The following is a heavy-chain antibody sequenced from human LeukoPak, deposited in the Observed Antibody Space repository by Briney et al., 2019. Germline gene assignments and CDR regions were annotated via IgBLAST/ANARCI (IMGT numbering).Heavy chain of an antibody. CDR1: GGTFSSYA. D-gene: IGHD1-26*01. Sequence: SVKVSCKASGGTFSSYAISWVRQAPGQGLEWMGRIIPIFGTANYAQKFQGRVTITTDESTSTAYMELSSLRSEDTAVYYCARAAELLGLQFDYWGQGTLVTVSS. J-gene: IGHJ4*02. V-gene: IGHV1-69*05. CDR3: ARAAELLGLQFDY. CDR2: IIPIFGTA.